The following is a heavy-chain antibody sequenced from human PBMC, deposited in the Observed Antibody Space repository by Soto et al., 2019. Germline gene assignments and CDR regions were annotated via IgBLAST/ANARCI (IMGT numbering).Heavy chain of an antibody. CDR2: ISYDGSNK. V-gene: IGHV3-30*03. Sequence: RRLSCAASGFTFSSYGMHWVRQAPGKGLEWVAVISYDGSNKYYADSVKGRFTISRDNSKNTLYLQMNSLRAEDTAVYYCARDMALWVIYCSGGSFYSGAFDIWGQWTLVTVSS. D-gene: IGHD2-15*01. J-gene: IGHJ3*02. CDR1: GFTFSSYG. CDR3: ARDMALWVIYCSGGSFYSGAFDI.